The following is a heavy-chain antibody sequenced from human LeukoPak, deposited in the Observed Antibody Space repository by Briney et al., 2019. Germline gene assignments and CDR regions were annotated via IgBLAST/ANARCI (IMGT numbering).Heavy chain of an antibody. CDR1: GFTFSTYG. CDR3: AREGSGSWFDP. V-gene: IGHV3-66*01. Sequence: GSLRLSCEASGFTFSTYGINWVRQAPGKGLEWVSVIYSGGSTYYADSVKGRFTISRDNSKNTLYLQMNSLRAEDTAVYYCAREGSGSWFDPWGQGTLVTVSS. J-gene: IGHJ5*02. D-gene: IGHD3-3*01. CDR2: IYSGGST.